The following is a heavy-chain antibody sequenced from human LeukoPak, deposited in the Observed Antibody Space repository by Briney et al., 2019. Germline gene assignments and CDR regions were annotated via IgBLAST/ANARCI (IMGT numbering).Heavy chain of an antibody. Sequence: GGSLRLSCAASGFTFSSYWMHWVCQAPGKGLMWVSRINSDGSSTSYADSVKGRFTISRDNSQNMVYLHINSLRAEDTAVYYCGKTTVGYSSGQKPAWPVDYWGQGTLVTVSS. CDR1: GFTFSSYW. CDR2: INSDGSST. D-gene: IGHD5-18*01. J-gene: IGHJ4*02. CDR3: GKTTVGYSSGQKPAWPVDY. V-gene: IGHV3-74*01.